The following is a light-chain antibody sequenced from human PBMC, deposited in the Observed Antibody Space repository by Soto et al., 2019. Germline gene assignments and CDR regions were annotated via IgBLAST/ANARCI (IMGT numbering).Light chain of an antibody. CDR3: HQYDSASCT. Sequence: EIVLTQSRGTLSLSPGERATVFCRASQGVDSSYLAWFQQKPGQAPRLLIYGASRRATGVPDRFSGSGSGTDFTLTITRLEPEDFAVYYCHQYDSASCTFGHGTKVEI. V-gene: IGKV3-20*01. CDR2: GAS. J-gene: IGKJ1*01. CDR1: QGVDSSY.